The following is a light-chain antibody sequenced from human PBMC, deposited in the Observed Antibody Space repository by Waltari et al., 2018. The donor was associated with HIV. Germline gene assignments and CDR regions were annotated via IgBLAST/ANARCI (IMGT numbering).Light chain of an antibody. CDR3: QSYDSSLSGYV. V-gene: IGLV1-40*01. J-gene: IGLJ1*01. CDR2: GNT. CDR1: SSNIGAGYD. Sequence: QSVLTQPPSVSGAPGQRVTISCTGSSSNIGAGYDGHWYQQLPGTAPKLLIYGNTNRPSGVPDRFSGSKSGTSASLAITGLLVEDEADYYCQSYDSSLSGYVFGTGTKVTVL.